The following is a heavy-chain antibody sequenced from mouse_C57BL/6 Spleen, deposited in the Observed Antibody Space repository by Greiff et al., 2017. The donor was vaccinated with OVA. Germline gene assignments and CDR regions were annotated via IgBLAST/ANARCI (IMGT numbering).Heavy chain of an antibody. D-gene: IGHD2-10*02. Sequence: QVQLKQSGAELVKPGASVKMSCKASGYTFTSYWITWVKQRPGQGLEWIGDIYPGSGSTNYNEKFKSKATLTVDTSSSTAYMQLSSLTSEDSAVYYCARGGYGNYDYAMDYWGQGTSVTVSS. CDR3: ARGGYGNYDYAMDY. CDR1: GYTFTSYW. V-gene: IGHV1-55*01. J-gene: IGHJ4*01. CDR2: IYPGSGST.